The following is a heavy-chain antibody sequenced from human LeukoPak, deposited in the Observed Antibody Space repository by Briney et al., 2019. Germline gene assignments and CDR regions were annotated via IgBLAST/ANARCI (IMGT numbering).Heavy chain of an antibody. V-gene: IGHV1-2*02. J-gene: IGHJ3*02. CDR1: GYTFTGYY. D-gene: IGHD3-10*01. CDR3: ARDGASNLLLWFGESNDAFDI. CDR2: XXXXXXXX. Sequence: ASVKVSCKASGYTFTGYYMLWVRQAPGQGLEXXXXXXXXXXXXNYAQKFQGRVTMTXDTSFSTAYMELSRLRSDDTAVYYCARDGASNLLLWFGESNDAFDIWGQGTMVTVSS.